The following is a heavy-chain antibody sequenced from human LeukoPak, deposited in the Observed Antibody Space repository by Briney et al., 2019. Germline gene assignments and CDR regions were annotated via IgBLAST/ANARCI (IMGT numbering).Heavy chain of an antibody. Sequence: PGRSLRLSCAASGFTFSSHGMHWVSQAPGERLEWVAVIWYDGSNKYYADSVKGRFTISRDNSKNTLYLQMNSLRAEDTAVYYCANLKTYCGGDCYREEYAFNIWGQGTMVTVSS. CDR3: ANLKTYCGGDCYREEYAFNI. CDR2: IWYDGSNK. V-gene: IGHV3-33*06. D-gene: IGHD2-21*02. CDR1: GFTFSSHG. J-gene: IGHJ3*02.